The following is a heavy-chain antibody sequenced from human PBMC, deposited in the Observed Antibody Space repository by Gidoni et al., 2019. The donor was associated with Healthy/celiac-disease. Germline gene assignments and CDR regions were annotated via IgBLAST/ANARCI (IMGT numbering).Heavy chain of an antibody. V-gene: IGHV3-23*01. D-gene: IGHD6-13*01. CDR2: ISGSGGST. Sequence: EVQLLESGGGLVQPGGSLRLSCAASGFTFSSYAISWVRQAPGKGLEWVSAISGSGGSTYDADSVKGRFTISRDNSKNTLYLQMNSLRAEDTAVYYCANYARQQGFGRESRYYYGMDVWGQGTTVTVSS. CDR3: ANYARQQGFGRESRYYYGMDV. CDR1: GFTFSSYA. J-gene: IGHJ6*02.